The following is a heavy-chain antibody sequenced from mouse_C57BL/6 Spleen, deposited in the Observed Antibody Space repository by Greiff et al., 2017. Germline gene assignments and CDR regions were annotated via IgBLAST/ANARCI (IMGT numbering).Heavy chain of an antibody. D-gene: IGHD1-1*02. CDR1: GFNIKDYY. J-gene: IGHJ4*01. CDR3: TTRVVEDAIDY. CDR2: IDPEDGDT. Sequence: VQLQQSGAELVRPGASVKLSCTASGFNIKDYYMHWVKQRPEQGLEWIGRIDPEDGDTEYAPKFKGKDTMTADTSSNTAYLQLSSLTSEDAAVYYCTTRVVEDAIDYWGQGTSVTVSS. V-gene: IGHV14-1*01.